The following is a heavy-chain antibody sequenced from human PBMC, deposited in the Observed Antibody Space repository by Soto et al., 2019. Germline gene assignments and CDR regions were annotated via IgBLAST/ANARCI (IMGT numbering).Heavy chain of an antibody. CDR1: GFTFSSYS. CDR2: IGIGSSTK. CDR3: ALHSSGWYCPQH. V-gene: IGHV3-48*01. J-gene: IGHJ1*01. D-gene: IGHD6-19*01. Sequence: GGSLRLSCAASGFTFSSYSMNWVRQAPGKGLEWVSYIGIGSSTKYYADSVKGRFTISRDNAKNSLYLQMNSLRAEDTAVYYCALHSSGWYCPQHWGLGTLVTVSS.